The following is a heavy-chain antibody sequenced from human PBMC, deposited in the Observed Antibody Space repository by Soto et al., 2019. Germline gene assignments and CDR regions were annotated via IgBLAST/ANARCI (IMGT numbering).Heavy chain of an antibody. CDR2: ILYSEKN. CDR1: GASITSGGSY. V-gene: IGHV4-31*03. Sequence: PSETLSLTCSVSGASITSGGSYWTWIRQHPGKGLEWIGNILYSEKNYYNPSLKSRVTISLDTSKNQFSLKLSSVTAADTAVYYCATTKTLVPDAFDIWGQGTMVTVSS. CDR3: ATTKTLVPDAFDI. J-gene: IGHJ3*02. D-gene: IGHD3-16*01.